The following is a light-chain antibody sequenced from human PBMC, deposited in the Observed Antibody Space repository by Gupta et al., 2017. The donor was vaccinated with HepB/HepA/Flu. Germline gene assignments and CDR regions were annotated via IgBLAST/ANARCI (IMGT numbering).Light chain of an antibody. CDR3: QQVINSPIT. CDR2: SAS. Sequence: AIQLTQFPSSLSASVGDSVTITCRASQGINSALAWYQQKSGKAPDLLIYSASSLESGVPSRFSDSGYGTDFTLTISSLQPEDSAIYYCQQVINSPITFGGGTKVEIK. J-gene: IGKJ4*01. CDR1: QGINSA. V-gene: IGKV1D-13*01.